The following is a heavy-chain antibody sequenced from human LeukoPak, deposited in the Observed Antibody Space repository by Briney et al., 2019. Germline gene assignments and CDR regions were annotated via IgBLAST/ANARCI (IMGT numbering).Heavy chain of an antibody. Sequence: GGSLRLSCAASGFTFSIYAMHWVRQAPGKGLEYISAISSNGGSTYYANSVKGRFTISRDNSKNALYLQMGSLRAEDMAVYYCARDQGRWLSYYFDYWGQGTLVTVSS. CDR3: ARDQGRWLSYYFDY. V-gene: IGHV3-64*01. D-gene: IGHD3-22*01. J-gene: IGHJ4*02. CDR2: ISSNGGST. CDR1: GFTFSIYA.